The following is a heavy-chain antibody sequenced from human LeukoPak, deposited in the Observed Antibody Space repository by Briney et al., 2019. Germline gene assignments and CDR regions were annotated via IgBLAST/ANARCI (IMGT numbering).Heavy chain of an antibody. J-gene: IGHJ4*02. CDR1: GGPISSSNW. V-gene: IGHV4-4*02. D-gene: IGHD3-10*01. CDR3: ATLGRKDYYGSGSYYNVLYFDY. Sequence: SGTLSLTCAVSGGPISSSNWWSWVRQPPGKGLEWIGEIYHTGSTNYNPSLKSRVTISVDKSKNQFSLKMSSVTAADTAVYFCATLGRKDYYGSGSYYNVLYFDYWGQGTLVTVSS. CDR2: IYHTGST.